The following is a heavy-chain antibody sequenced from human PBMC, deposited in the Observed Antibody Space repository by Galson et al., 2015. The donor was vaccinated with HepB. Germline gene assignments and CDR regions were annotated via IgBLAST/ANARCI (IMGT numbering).Heavy chain of an antibody. V-gene: IGHV3-23*01. Sequence: SLRLSCAASGFTFSSYAMSWVRQAPGKGLEWVSAISGSGGSTYYADSVKGRFTISRDNSKNTLYLQMNSLRAEDTAVYYCAKVSQWLVISMDYWGQGTLVTVSS. J-gene: IGHJ4*02. CDR1: GFTFSSYA. CDR3: AKVSQWLVISMDY. D-gene: IGHD6-19*01. CDR2: ISGSGGST.